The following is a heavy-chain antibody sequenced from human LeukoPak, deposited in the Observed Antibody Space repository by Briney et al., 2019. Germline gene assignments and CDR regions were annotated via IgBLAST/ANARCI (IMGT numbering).Heavy chain of an antibody. D-gene: IGHD6-19*01. CDR3: AKDRRSSGWLDWFDP. CDR1: GFTFSSYW. CDR2: ISYDGSNK. J-gene: IGHJ5*02. Sequence: GGSLRLSCAASGFTFSSYWMSWVRQAPGKGLEWVAVISYDGSNKYYADSVKGRFTISRDNSKNTLYLQMNSLRAEDTAVYYCAKDRRSSGWLDWFDPWGQGTLVTVSS. V-gene: IGHV3-30*18.